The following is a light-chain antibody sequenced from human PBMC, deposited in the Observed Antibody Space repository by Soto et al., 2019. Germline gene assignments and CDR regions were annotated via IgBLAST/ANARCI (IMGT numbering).Light chain of an antibody. Sequence: EIVLTQSPGTLSLSPGDRATLSCRASQSVSSSYFAWYQQKPGQAPSLLIYGASNRATGIPDRFSGGGSGTDFPLTISRLEPEDFAVYYCQQYGKSAMFTFGQGTKLEIK. J-gene: IGKJ2*01. CDR1: QSVSSSY. V-gene: IGKV3-20*01. CDR3: QQYGKSAMFT. CDR2: GAS.